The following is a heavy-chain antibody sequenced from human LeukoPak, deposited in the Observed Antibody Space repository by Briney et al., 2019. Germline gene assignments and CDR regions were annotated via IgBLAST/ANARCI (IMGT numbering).Heavy chain of an antibody. J-gene: IGHJ4*02. Sequence: GGSLRLSCAASGFTFSSYGMHWVRQAPGKGLEWVAVIWYDGSNKYYADSVKGRFTISRDNSKNTLYLQMNSLRAEDTAVYYCAREGLVGASFDYWGQGTLVTVSS. CDR2: IWYDGSNK. D-gene: IGHD1-26*01. CDR3: AREGLVGASFDY. V-gene: IGHV3-33*01. CDR1: GFTFSSYG.